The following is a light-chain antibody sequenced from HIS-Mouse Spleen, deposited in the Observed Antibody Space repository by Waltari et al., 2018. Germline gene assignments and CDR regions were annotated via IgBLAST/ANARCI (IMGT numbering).Light chain of an antibody. CDR3: QVWDSSSDHPYV. Sequence: SYVLTQPPSVSVAPGKTARITCGGNNIGSKSVHWYQQKPGRAPVLVVYDDSDRPSGSPERFSGSNSGNTATLTISRVEAGDEADYYCQVWDSSSDHPYVFGTGTKVTVL. CDR2: DDS. V-gene: IGLV3-21*03. J-gene: IGLJ1*01. CDR1: NIGSKS.